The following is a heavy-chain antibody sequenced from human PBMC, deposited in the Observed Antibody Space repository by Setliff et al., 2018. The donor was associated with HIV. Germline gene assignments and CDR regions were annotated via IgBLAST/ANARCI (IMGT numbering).Heavy chain of an antibody. D-gene: IGHD2-2*01. CDR2: IFHRGTMFHSESVYT. J-gene: IGHJ4*02. Sequence: SETLSLTCTVSGSSVSSASSWGWIRQPPGKGLEWIGTIFHRGTMFHSESVYTYHNPSLKSRVTISIDTSKNQFSLSLSSMTAADTAVYYCAKPDGKYPCDHWGLGTLVTVSS. V-gene: IGHV4-28*01. CDR3: AKPDGKYPCDH. CDR1: GSSVSSASS.